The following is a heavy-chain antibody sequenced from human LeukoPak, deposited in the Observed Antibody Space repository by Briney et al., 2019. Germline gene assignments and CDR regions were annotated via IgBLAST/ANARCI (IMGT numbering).Heavy chain of an antibody. CDR1: GFTFSNYA. Sequence: GGSLRLSCAASGFTFSNYAMSWVRQAPGKGLEWVANIKQDGSEKYYVDSVKGRFTISRDNSKDTLYLQMNSLRAEDTAVYFCAKGVDGSGSSLTSVDYWGQGTLVTVSS. V-gene: IGHV3-7*03. J-gene: IGHJ4*02. CDR2: IKQDGSEK. CDR3: AKGVDGSGSSLTSVDY. D-gene: IGHD3-10*01.